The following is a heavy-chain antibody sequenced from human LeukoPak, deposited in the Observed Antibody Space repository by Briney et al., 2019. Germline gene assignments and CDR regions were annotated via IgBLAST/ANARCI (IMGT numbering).Heavy chain of an antibody. J-gene: IGHJ4*02. CDR1: GSNFSSYW. D-gene: IGHD5-18*01. CDR2: INSDGSST. Sequence: GGSLRLSCAASGSNFSSYWMHWVRQAPGMGLVWVSRINSDGSSTSYADSMKGRFTISRDNAKNTLYLQMNSLRVEDTAVYYCARGGAAMAYYWGQGTLVTVSS. V-gene: IGHV3-74*01. CDR3: ARGGAAMAYY.